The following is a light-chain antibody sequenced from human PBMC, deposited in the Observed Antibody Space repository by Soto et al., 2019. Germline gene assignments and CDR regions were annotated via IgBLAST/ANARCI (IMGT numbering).Light chain of an antibody. J-gene: IGLJ1*01. CDR3: TSHAGTINFPYI. Sequence: QSVLTQPPSASGSPGQSVTISCTGTSSDVGAYNYVSWYQHHPGKAPKLMVYEVNKRPSGVPDRFSGSKSGNTASLTVSGLQAEDEADYYCTSHAGTINFPYIFEAGTKVTVL. CDR2: EVN. V-gene: IGLV2-8*01. CDR1: SSDVGAYNY.